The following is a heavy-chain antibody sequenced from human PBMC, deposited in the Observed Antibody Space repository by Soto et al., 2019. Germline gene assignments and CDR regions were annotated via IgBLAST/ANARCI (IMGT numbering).Heavy chain of an antibody. J-gene: IGHJ4*02. D-gene: IGHD3-10*01. CDR1: GGSISSSSYY. V-gene: IGHV4-39*01. Sequence: SETLSLTCTVSGGSISSSSYYWGWIRQPPGKGLEWIGSIYYSGSTYYNQSLKSRVTISVDTSKNQFSLKLSSVTAADTAVYYCARRGSGSYSDYWGQGTQVTVSS. CDR3: ARRGSGSYSDY. CDR2: IYYSGST.